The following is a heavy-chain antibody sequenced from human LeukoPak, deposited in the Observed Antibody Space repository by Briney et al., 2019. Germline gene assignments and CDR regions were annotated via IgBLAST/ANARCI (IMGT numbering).Heavy chain of an antibody. J-gene: IGHJ6*02. CDR2: INHSGST. V-gene: IGHV4-34*01. CDR3: ARIHSYFGMDV. Sequence: SETLSLTCAVYGSSFSGYYWSWIRQPPGKGLEWIAEINHSGSTNYNPSLKTRLTISVDTSRNRFSLKLSSVTSADTAVYYCARIHSYFGMDVWGQGTTVTVSS. CDR1: GSSFSGYY.